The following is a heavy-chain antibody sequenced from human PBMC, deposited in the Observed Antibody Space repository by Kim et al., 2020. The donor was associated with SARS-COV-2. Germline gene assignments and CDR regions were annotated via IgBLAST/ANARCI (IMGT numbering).Heavy chain of an antibody. CDR2: IYPGDSDT. CDR3: ARHPPRGRSRGKPPYYGMDV. Sequence: GESLKISCKGSGYSFTSYWIGWVRQMPGKGLEWMGIIYPGDSDTRYSPSFQGQVTISADKSISTAYLQWSSLKASDTAMYYCARHPPRGRSRGKPPYYGMDVWGQGTTVTVSS. CDR1: GYSFTSYW. J-gene: IGHJ6*02. D-gene: IGHD1-26*01. V-gene: IGHV5-51*01.